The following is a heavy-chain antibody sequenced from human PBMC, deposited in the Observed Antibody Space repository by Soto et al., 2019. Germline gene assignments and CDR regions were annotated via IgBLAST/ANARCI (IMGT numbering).Heavy chain of an antibody. CDR2: INPNSGGT. D-gene: IGHD3-22*01. CDR3: ARYYYDSSGYYYPYFDY. V-gene: IGHV1-2*02. CDR1: GYTFTGYY. J-gene: IGHJ4*02. Sequence: ASVKVSCKASGYTFTGYYMHCVRQAPGQGLEWMGWINPNSGGTNYAQKFQGRVTMTRDTSISTAYMELSRLRSDDTAVYYCARYYYDSSGYYYPYFDYWGQGTLVTVSS.